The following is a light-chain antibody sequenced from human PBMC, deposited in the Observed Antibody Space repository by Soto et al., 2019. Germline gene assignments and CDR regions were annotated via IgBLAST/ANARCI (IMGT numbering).Light chain of an antibody. Sequence: DVVLTQSPDSLAVSLGERATIICKSSQSVLYSSNNMNYLAWYQQKAGQPPKLLIYWASTRESGVPDRFGGSGSGTEFTLTISSLQPDDFATYYCQQYNSYPWTFGQGTKVDIK. CDR2: WAS. CDR3: QQYNSYPWT. CDR1: QSVLYSSNNMNY. J-gene: IGKJ1*01. V-gene: IGKV4-1*01.